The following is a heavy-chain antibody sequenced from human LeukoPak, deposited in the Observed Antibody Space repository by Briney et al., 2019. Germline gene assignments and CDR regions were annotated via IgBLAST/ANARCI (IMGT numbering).Heavy chain of an antibody. V-gene: IGHV1-69*04. CDR1: GGTFSSYT. CDR3: ARDPANYGSRYYFDY. J-gene: IGHJ4*02. D-gene: IGHD3-10*01. CDR2: IIPILGIA. Sequence: VSCKASGGTFSSYTISWVRQAPGQGLEWMGRIIPILGIANYAQKFQGRVTITADKSTSTAYMELSSLRSEDTAVYYCARDPANYGSRYYFDYWGQGTLVTVSS.